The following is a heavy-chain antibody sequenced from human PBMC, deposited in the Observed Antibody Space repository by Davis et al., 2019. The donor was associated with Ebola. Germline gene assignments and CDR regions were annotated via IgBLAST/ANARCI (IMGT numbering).Heavy chain of an antibody. J-gene: IGHJ4*02. CDR3: AKLELLGY. Sequence: GGSLRLSCAASGFTVTSNYMNWVRQAPGKGLEWVSVMYSGGKTYYADSVKGRFTISRDNTKNTLFLRMNSLRAEDTAVYYCAKLELLGYWGQGTLVTVSS. CDR1: GFTVTSNY. V-gene: IGHV3-53*05. CDR2: MYSGGKT. D-gene: IGHD1-7*01.